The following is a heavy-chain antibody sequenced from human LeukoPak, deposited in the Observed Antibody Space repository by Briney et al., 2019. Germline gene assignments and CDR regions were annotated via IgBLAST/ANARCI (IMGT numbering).Heavy chain of an antibody. CDR2: INQSGTI. CDR3: TANPHRDGPLNH. D-gene: IGHD5-24*01. CDR1: GGSFSSYY. Sequence: SETLSLTCAVYGGSFSSYYWSWVRQPPGKGLEWIGEINQSGTINYNPSLESRVTMSVDTSRNPLSLNLFSVTAADTAVYYCTANPHRDGPLNHWGQGILVTVSS. J-gene: IGHJ5*02. V-gene: IGHV4-34*01.